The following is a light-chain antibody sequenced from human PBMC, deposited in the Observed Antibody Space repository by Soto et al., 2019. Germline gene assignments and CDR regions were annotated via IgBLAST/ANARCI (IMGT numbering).Light chain of an antibody. CDR2: DGS. CDR3: HQYDNMPPT. Sequence: DIQLTQSPSSLSASVGDRVTITCQASQDIGDFLNWYQQRPGKAPNLLIFDGSLLEIGVPSRFSGGGSGTHFTFTISSLQPEDIGTYYCHQYDNMPPTFGGGTKVEVK. V-gene: IGKV1-33*01. CDR1: QDIGDF. J-gene: IGKJ4*01.